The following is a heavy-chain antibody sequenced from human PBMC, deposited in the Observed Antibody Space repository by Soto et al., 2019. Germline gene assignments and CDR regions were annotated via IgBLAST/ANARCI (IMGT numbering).Heavy chain of an antibody. Sequence: QVQLVQSGAEVKKPGSSVKVSCKASGGTFSSYAISWVRQAPGQGLEWMGGIIPIFGTANYAQKFQGRVTITTDKSTSTANKELSSLRSEDTAVYYCARPYSSSLRWYYGMDVWGQGTTVTVSS. CDR1: GGTFSSYA. D-gene: IGHD6-6*01. J-gene: IGHJ6*02. CDR2: IIPIFGTA. V-gene: IGHV1-69*06. CDR3: ARPYSSSLRWYYGMDV.